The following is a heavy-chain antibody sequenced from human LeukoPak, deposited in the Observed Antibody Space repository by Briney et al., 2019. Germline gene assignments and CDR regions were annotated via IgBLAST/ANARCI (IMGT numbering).Heavy chain of an antibody. V-gene: IGHV4-39*01. CDR2: IYYIRST. Sequence: SETLSLTCTVSGGSLSSSSYYWGWIRQPPGKGLEWIGSIYYIRSTYYSPSLKSRVTISVDTSKNQFSLKLSSVTAADTAVYYCARHGVGSSWYQPDYYYYMDVWGKGTTVTVSS. CDR1: GGSLSSSSYY. CDR3: ARHGVGSSWYQPDYYYYMDV. J-gene: IGHJ6*03. D-gene: IGHD6-13*01.